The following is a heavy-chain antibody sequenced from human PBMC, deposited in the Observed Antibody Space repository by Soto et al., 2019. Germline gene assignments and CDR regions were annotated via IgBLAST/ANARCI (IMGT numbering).Heavy chain of an antibody. Sequence: LRLSCAASGFSFSAYYMSWIRQAPGKGLEWVSYISFNGDVTRYSDSVEGRFTVSRDNAKKSLYLQMNSLRVEDTAVYYCARENGHPGHNYAMDVWGQGTTVTVSS. V-gene: IGHV3-11*01. CDR3: ARENGHPGHNYAMDV. D-gene: IGHD2-8*01. J-gene: IGHJ6*02. CDR2: ISFNGDVT. CDR1: GFSFSAYY.